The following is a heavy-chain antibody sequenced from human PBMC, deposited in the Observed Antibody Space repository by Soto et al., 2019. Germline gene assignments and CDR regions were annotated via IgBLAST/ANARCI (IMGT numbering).Heavy chain of an antibody. J-gene: IGHJ5*01. V-gene: IGHV3-30*18. CDR1: GFTFSSYG. CDR2: ISYDGSNK. CDR3: AKDGFSSGWFDY. D-gene: IGHD6-19*01. Sequence: GGSLRLSCAASGFTFSSYGMHWVRQAPGKGLEWVAVISYDGSNKYYADSVKGRFTISRDNSKNTLYLQMNSLRAEDTAVYYCAKDGFSSGWFDYWGQGTLVTVSS.